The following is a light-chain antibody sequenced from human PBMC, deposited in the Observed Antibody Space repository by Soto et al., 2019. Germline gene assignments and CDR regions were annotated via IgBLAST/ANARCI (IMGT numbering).Light chain of an antibody. CDR3: QQYRSSLPIT. J-gene: IGKJ5*01. V-gene: IGKV3-20*01. Sequence: EIVLTQSPGTLSLSPGEGATLSCRASQSVSSTYFGWYQQRPGQAPRLLIYGTSSRATDIPDRFSGSGSGTEFTLPISRLEPEDFAVYYCQQYRSSLPITFGQGTRVEMK. CDR2: GTS. CDR1: QSVSSTY.